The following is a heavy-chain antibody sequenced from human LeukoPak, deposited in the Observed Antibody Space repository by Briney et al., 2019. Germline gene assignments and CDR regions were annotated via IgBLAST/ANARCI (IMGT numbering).Heavy chain of an antibody. Sequence: PGGSLRLSCAASGFIFSSYEMSWVRQAPGKGLEWVSYITLSSSTIYYADSVKGRFTISRDNAKNSVYLQMNSLRAEDTAVYYCARHPFDYYYMDVWGKGTTVTISS. CDR1: GFIFSSYE. D-gene: IGHD3-3*01. CDR2: ITLSSSTI. V-gene: IGHV3-48*01. J-gene: IGHJ6*03. CDR3: ARHPFDYYYMDV.